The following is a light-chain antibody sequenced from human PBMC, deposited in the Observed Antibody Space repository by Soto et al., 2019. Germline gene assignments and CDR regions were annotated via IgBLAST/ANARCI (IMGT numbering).Light chain of an antibody. CDR3: QQSYTSPWT. CDR1: QNIGIY. Sequence: DIQMSQSPPSLSASVGDRVTITCRASQNIGIYLNWYQQKPGKAPNLLIYGEPNLQTGVPSRFSASGSGTDFSLAISSLQPEDFATYYCQQSYTSPWTFGQGTNVEI. V-gene: IGKV1-39*01. CDR2: GEP. J-gene: IGKJ1*01.